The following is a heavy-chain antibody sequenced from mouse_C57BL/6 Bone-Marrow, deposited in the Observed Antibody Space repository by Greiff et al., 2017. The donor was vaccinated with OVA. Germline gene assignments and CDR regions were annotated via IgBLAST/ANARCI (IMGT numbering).Heavy chain of an antibody. CDR2: IYPRSGNT. CDR1: GYTFTSYG. V-gene: IGHV1-81*01. J-gene: IGHJ2*01. D-gene: IGHD1-1*01. CDR3: ARRVYYGSSYRGAFDY. Sequence: QVQLQQSGAELARPGASVKLSCKASGYTFTSYGISWVKQRPGQGLEWIGEIYPRSGNTYYNEKFKGKATLTADKSSSTAYMALRSLTSEDSAVYFCARRVYYGSSYRGAFDYWGQGTTLTVSS.